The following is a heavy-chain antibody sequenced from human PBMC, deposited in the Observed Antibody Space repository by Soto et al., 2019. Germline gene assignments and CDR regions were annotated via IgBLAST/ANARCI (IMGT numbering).Heavy chain of an antibody. Sequence: SVKVSCKASGGTFSSYAISWVRQAPGQGLEWMGGIIPIFGTANYAQKFQGRVTITADESTSTAYMELSSLRSEGTAVYYCARYRREAVAGYTLDNWGQGILVTVSS. CDR3: ARYRREAVAGYTLDN. J-gene: IGHJ4*02. V-gene: IGHV1-69*13. CDR2: IIPIFGTA. D-gene: IGHD6-13*01. CDR1: GGTFSSYA.